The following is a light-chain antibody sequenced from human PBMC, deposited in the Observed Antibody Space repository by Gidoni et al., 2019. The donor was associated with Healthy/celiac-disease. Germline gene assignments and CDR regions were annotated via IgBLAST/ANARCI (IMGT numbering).Light chain of an antibody. CDR1: QSISSY. Sequence: DIHMTQSPSSLSASVGDRVTITCRASQSISSYFNWYQQKPGKAPKLLIYAASSLQSGVPSRFSGSGSGTDFTLTISSLQPEDFATYYCQQSYSTPLTFGPGTKVDIK. CDR2: AAS. CDR3: QQSYSTPLT. J-gene: IGKJ3*01. V-gene: IGKV1-39*01.